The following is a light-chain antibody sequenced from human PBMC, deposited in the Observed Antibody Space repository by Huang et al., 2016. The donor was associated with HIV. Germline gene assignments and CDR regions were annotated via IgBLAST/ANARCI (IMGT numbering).Light chain of an antibody. Sequence: ELVLTQSPAVLSMSPGERATVTCRASLSVANKLAWYQQKPGRAPRLVIYDTSTRSGGVPARFSGSGSGTNFTLTINSLQSEDLAVYFCQHYNNWPLTFGGGTRVEIK. CDR1: LSVANK. V-gene: IGKV3-15*01. CDR2: DTS. CDR3: QHYNNWPLT. J-gene: IGKJ4*01.